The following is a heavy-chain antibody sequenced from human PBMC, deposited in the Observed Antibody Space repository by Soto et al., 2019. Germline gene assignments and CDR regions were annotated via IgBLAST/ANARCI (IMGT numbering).Heavy chain of an antibody. CDR3: PTSPNW. V-gene: IGHV1-18*01. J-gene: IGHJ5*01. CDR1: GYTFTTYG. D-gene: IGHD2-2*01. CDR2: INGYNGNA. Sequence: QVQLVQSGAEVKKPGASVTVSCKASGYTFTTYGVSWVRQAPGQGLEWLGWINGYNGNAKYAENLQGRVTMTTDTSTITAYMELRSLRSDDTVSSASPTSPNW.